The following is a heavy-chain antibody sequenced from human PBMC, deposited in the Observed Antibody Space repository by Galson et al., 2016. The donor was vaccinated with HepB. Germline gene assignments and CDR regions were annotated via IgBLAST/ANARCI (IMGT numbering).Heavy chain of an antibody. CDR3: AGYGGNSV. J-gene: IGHJ4*02. V-gene: IGHV3-53*01. CDR2: IFGRGNT. CDR1: GFTVSDNH. D-gene: IGHD4-23*01. Sequence: SLRLSCAAAGFTVSDNHVTWIRQAPGKGLECVSVIFGRGNTYYADSVEGRFTISRDNARNTVYLQMNSLRTEDTAVYYCAGYGGNSVWGQGTLVAGSS.